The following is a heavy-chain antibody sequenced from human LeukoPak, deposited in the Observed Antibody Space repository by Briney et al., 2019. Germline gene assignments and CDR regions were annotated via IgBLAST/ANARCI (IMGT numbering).Heavy chain of an antibody. CDR2: ITWNSDIK. V-gene: IGHV3-9*01. D-gene: IGHD3-10*01. CDR3: ARAPISGSYSQYFYMDV. Sequence: PGRSLRLSRAASGFSFGDYAMHWVRQAPGKGLEWVSGITWNSDIKAYADAVKGRFTVSRDNAKNSLYLQMNSLRSDDTALYYCARAPISGSYSQYFYMDVWGKGTTVTISS. J-gene: IGHJ6*03. CDR1: GFSFGDYA.